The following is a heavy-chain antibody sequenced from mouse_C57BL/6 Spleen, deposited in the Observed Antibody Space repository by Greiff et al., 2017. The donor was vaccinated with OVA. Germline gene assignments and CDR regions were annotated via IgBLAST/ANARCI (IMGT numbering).Heavy chain of an antibody. CDR3: AREGDYDDHWYFDV. Sequence: EVMLVESEGGLVQPGSSMKLSCTASGFTFSDNYMAWVRQVPEKGLEWVANINYDGSSTYYLDSLKSRFIISRDNAKNILYLQMSSLKSEDTATYYCAREGDYDDHWYFDVWGTGTTVTVSS. CDR2: INYDGSST. CDR1: GFTFSDNY. D-gene: IGHD2-4*01. V-gene: IGHV5-16*01. J-gene: IGHJ1*03.